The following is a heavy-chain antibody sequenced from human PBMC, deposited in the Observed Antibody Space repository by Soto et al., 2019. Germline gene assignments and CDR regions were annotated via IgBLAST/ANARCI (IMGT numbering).Heavy chain of an antibody. CDR2: IYYSGST. CDR3: ARDRHNNFFDL. D-gene: IGHD6-6*01. J-gene: IGHJ5*02. Sequence: SETLSLTCTVSGASMSSGGYYWTWIRQSPGKGLEWIGYIYYSGSTYYNPSLESRVAISLDTSRSQFSLTLHSVTAADTAIYYCARDRHNNFFDLWGQGTLVTVFS. V-gene: IGHV4-31*03. CDR1: GASMSSGGYY.